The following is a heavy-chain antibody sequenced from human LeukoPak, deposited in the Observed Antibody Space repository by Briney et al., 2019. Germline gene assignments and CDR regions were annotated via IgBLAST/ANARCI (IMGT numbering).Heavy chain of an antibody. CDR2: ISGSGDDT. Sequence: GGSLRLSCGVSGITFSKYAVTWVRQAPGKGLEWVSVISGSGDDTYYADSVRGRFTISRDNSKDTVYLQMNSLRADDTAVHYCAKDWPTTSRPQGFFDYWGQGTLVTVSS. V-gene: IGHV3-23*01. J-gene: IGHJ4*02. D-gene: IGHD1-1*01. CDR3: AKDWPTTSRPQGFFDY. CDR1: GITFSKYA.